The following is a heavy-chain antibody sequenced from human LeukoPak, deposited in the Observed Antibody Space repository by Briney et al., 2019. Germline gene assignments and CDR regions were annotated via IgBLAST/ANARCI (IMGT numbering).Heavy chain of an antibody. Sequence: VSLRLSCAASGFPFAPFWMTWVRQAPGKGPAFVATMNRDGSEAAYGNSVRGRFTISRDNAKNSLYLQMYSLRAEDTAVYYCARGIDEWLYLNYWGQGALVTVSS. CDR2: MNRDGSEA. D-gene: IGHD3-3*01. CDR3: ARGIDEWLYLNY. J-gene: IGHJ4*02. V-gene: IGHV3-7*04. CDR1: GFPFAPFW.